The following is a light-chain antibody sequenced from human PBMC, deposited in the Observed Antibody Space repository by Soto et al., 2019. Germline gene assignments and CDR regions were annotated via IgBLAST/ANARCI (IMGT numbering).Light chain of an antibody. CDR2: GAS. CDR3: HQYNSYWYT. Sequence: EIVMTQSPATLSVSPGERATLSCRASRSVSSNLAWYQQKPGQAPRLLMYGASTRATGIPARFSGSGSGTEFTLTISSLQSDDFATYYCHQYNSYWYTFGQGTKLEIK. V-gene: IGKV3-15*01. J-gene: IGKJ2*01. CDR1: RSVSSN.